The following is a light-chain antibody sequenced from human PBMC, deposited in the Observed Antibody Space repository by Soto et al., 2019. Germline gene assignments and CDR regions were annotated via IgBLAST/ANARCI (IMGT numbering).Light chain of an antibody. Sequence: EIVLTQSPSTLSLSPLERSTLSCRASQSVSSYLAWYQQKPGQAPRLLIYDASNRATGIPARFSGSGSGTDFTLTISSLEPEDFAVYYCQQRSNWPPTFGPGTKVDIK. J-gene: IGKJ3*01. CDR2: DAS. CDR3: QQRSNWPPT. V-gene: IGKV3-11*01. CDR1: QSVSSY.